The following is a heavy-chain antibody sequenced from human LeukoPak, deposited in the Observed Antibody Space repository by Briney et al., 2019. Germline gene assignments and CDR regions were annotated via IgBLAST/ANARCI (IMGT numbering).Heavy chain of an antibody. CDR3: ARHREEQQLGYFDY. J-gene: IGHJ4*02. V-gene: IGHV4-39*01. D-gene: IGHD6-13*01. CDR1: GGSISSSSYY. CDR2: IYYSGST. Sequence: SETLSLTCTGSGGSISSSSYYWGWIRQPPGKGLEWIGSIYYSGSTYYNPSPKSRVTISVDTSKNQFSLKLSSVTAADTAVYYCARHREEQQLGYFDYWGQGTLVTVSS.